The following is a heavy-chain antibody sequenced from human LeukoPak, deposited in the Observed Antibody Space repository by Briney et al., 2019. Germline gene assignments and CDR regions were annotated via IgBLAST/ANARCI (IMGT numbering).Heavy chain of an antibody. D-gene: IGHD6-6*01. J-gene: IGHJ4*02. CDR2: IIPILDIA. Sequence: SVKVSCKASGGTFSTHTFSWVRQAPGQGLEWMGRIIPILDIANHAQKFQGRVTITADKSTSTAYMDLSSLTSEDTAVYYCARGGQLSTGAYFDYWGQGTLVTIAS. V-gene: IGHV1-69*02. CDR3: ARGGQLSTGAYFDY. CDR1: GGTFSTHT.